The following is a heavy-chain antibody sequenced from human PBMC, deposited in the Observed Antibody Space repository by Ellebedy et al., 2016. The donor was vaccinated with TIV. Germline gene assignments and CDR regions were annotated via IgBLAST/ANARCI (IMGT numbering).Heavy chain of an antibody. CDR3: SRHSSGWGGMHV. D-gene: IGHD6-19*01. V-gene: IGHV4-39*01. CDR1: GGSISTTSYY. J-gene: IGHJ6*02. CDR2: IFYSGVT. Sequence: MPSETLSLTCTVSGGSISTTSYYWDWIRQPPGKGLEWIGSIFYSGVTYYNPSLTSRLTISVDTSKNQFSLRLNSVTAADTATYYCSRHSSGWGGMHVWGQGTTVTVS.